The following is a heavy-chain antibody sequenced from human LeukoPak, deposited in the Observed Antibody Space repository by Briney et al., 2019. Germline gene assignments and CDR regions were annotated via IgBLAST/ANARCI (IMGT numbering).Heavy chain of an antibody. CDR1: GFTFSSYG. D-gene: IGHD6-13*01. J-gene: IGHJ5*02. CDR3: AKDESIAAAGTWFDP. Sequence: GGSLRLSCAASGFTFSSYGMHWVRQAPCKGLEWVAVISYDGSNKYYADSVKGRFTISRDNSKNTLYLQMNSLRAEDTAVYYCAKDESIAAAGTWFDPWGQGTLVTVSS. CDR2: ISYDGSNK. V-gene: IGHV3-30*18.